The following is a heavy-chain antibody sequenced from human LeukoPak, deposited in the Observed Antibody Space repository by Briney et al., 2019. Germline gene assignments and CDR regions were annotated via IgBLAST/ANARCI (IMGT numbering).Heavy chain of an antibody. CDR3: ARVLLRNYGSGSYSP. Sequence: ASVKVSCKASGYTFTSYGISWVRQAPGQGLEWMGWISAYNGNTNYAQKLQGRVTMTTDTSTSTAYMELRSLRSDDTAVYYCARVLLRNYGSGSYSPWGQGTLVTVSS. CDR1: GYTFTSYG. J-gene: IGHJ5*02. V-gene: IGHV1-18*01. CDR2: ISAYNGNT. D-gene: IGHD3-10*01.